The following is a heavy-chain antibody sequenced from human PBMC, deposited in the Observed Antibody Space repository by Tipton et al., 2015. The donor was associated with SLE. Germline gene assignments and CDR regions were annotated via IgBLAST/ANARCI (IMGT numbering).Heavy chain of an antibody. CDR2: IRYDGSNK. D-gene: IGHD6-13*01. Sequence: SLRLSCAASGFTFSSYGMHWVRQAPGKGLEWVAFIRYDGSNKYYADSVKGRFTISRDNSKNTLYLQMNSLRAEDTAVYYCAKDRSWYGYFDYWGQGTLVTVSS. CDR1: GFTFSSYG. CDR3: AKDRSWYGYFDY. V-gene: IGHV3-30*02. J-gene: IGHJ4*02.